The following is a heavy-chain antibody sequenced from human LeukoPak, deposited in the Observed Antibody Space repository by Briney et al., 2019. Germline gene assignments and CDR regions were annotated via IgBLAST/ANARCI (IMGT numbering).Heavy chain of an antibody. Sequence: ASVKVSCKASGYTFTSYGISWVRQAPGQGLEWMGWISAYNGNTNYAQKLQGRVTMTTDTSTSTAYMELRSLRSDDPAVYYCARDYGSNYYGSGSYYVWGKGTTVTVSS. CDR1: GYTFTSYG. J-gene: IGHJ6*04. D-gene: IGHD3-10*01. CDR2: ISAYNGNT. V-gene: IGHV1-18*01. CDR3: ARDYGSNYYGSGSYYV.